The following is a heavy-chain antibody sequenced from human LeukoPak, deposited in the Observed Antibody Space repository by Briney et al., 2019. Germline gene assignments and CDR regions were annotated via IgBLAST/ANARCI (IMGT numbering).Heavy chain of an antibody. Sequence: GGSLRLSCAASGFTFSSYAMSWVRQAPGKGLEWVANIKQDGSEKYYVDSVKGRFTISRDNAKNSLYLQMNSLRAEDTAVYYCARGGAPMVRGPSKNWFDPWGQGTLVTVSS. J-gene: IGHJ5*02. V-gene: IGHV3-7*01. CDR1: GFTFSSYA. CDR2: IKQDGSEK. D-gene: IGHD3-10*01. CDR3: ARGGAPMVRGPSKNWFDP.